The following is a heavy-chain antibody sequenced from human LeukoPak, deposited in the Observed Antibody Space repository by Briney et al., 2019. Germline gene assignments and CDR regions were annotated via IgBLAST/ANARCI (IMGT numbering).Heavy chain of an antibody. CDR1: GFTFRSYW. V-gene: IGHV3-7*01. J-gene: IGHJ4*02. CDR2: RKQDGSEK. D-gene: IGHD6-19*01. CDR3: ARGGWYGSGWYDHPDY. Sequence: PGGSLRLSCAASGFTFRSYWMNWVRQAPGKGLEWVAKRKQDGSEKDFVDSAKGRFTISRDNSKNTLYLQMNSLRAEDTAVYYCARGGWYGSGWYDHPDYWGQGTLVTVSS.